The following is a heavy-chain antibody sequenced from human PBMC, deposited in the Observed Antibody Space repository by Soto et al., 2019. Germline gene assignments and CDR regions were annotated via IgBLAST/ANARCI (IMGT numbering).Heavy chain of an antibody. CDR1: GGSFSGHY. D-gene: IGHD3-22*01. CDR3: ARGISTIVVVQRDAPDKYYFDS. CDR2: INHSGNT. V-gene: IGHV4-34*01. J-gene: IGHJ4*02. Sequence: PWETLSLTCAVYGGSFSGHYWSWVRQPPVKVLEWIGEINHSGNTNYNPSLKSRVTISVDKSKSQFSLKLSSVTAADTAVYYCARGISTIVVVQRDAPDKYYFDSWGQGTMVTVS.